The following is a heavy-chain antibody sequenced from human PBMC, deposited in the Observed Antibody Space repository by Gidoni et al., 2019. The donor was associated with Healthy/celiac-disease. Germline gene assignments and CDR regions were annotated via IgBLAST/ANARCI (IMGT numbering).Heavy chain of an antibody. D-gene: IGHD6-19*01. CDR2: ISAYNGNT. J-gene: IGHJ4*02. CDR1: GYTFTSYG. CDR3: ARDNSQYSSGWPFDY. V-gene: IGHV1-18*01. Sequence: QVQLVQSGAEVKKPGASVKVSCKASGYTFTSYGISWVRQAPGQGLEWMGWISAYNGNTNYAQKLQGRVTMTTDTSTSTAYMELRSLRSGDTAVYYCARDNSQYSSGWPFDYWGQGTLVTVSS.